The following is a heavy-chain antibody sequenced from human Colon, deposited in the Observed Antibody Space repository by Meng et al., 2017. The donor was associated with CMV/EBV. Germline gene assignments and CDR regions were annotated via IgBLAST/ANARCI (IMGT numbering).Heavy chain of an antibody. CDR3: AKEGMPASIPYFDT. J-gene: IGHJ4*02. CDR1: GFTFSNYA. Sequence: GGSLRLSCAASGFTFSNYAISWVRQAPGKGLEWVSGISGSGRNTYYLDSVRGRFTISRDNSKRTVFLQMNSLRAGDTAVYYCAKEGMPASIPYFDTWGQGTLVTVSS. CDR2: ISGSGRNT. V-gene: IGHV3-23*01. D-gene: IGHD2-2*01.